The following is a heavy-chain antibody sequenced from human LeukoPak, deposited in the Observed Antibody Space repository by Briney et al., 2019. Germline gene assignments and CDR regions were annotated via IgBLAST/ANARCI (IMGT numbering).Heavy chain of an antibody. Sequence: SETLSLTCAVSGGSISSGGYSWSWIRQPPGKGLEWIGYIYYSGGTYYNPSLKSRVTISVDTSKNQFSLKLSSVTAADTAVYYCARAMSSGWYNWFDPWGQGTLVTVSS. V-gene: IGHV4-30-4*07. D-gene: IGHD6-19*01. CDR1: GGSISSGGYS. J-gene: IGHJ5*02. CDR2: IYYSGGT. CDR3: ARAMSSGWYNWFDP.